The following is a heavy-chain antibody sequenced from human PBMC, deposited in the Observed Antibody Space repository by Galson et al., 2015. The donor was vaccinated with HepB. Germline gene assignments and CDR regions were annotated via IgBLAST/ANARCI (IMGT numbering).Heavy chain of an antibody. CDR1: GFAFDTHA. D-gene: IGHD5-18*01. CDR3: AKGYGLFDS. CDR2: ISGNGDST. V-gene: IGHV3-23*01. Sequence: SLRLSCAASGFAFDTHAMSWVRQAPGRGLEWISGISGNGDSTFYADSVKGRFTVSRDNSNNMLYLQRNSLRAEDEGLYFCAKGYGLFDSWGQGILVTVSS. J-gene: IGHJ5*01.